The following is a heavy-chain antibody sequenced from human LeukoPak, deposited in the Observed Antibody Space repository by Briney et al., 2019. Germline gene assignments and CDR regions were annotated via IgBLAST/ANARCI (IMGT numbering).Heavy chain of an antibody. D-gene: IGHD6-13*01. CDR1: GYTLTELS. J-gene: IGHJ5*02. CDR3: ATARYSSSWFYNWFDP. CDR2: FDPEDGET. V-gene: IGHV1-24*01. Sequence: GASVKVSCKVSGYTLTELSMHWVRQAPGKGLERMGGFDPEDGETIYAQKFQGRVTMTEDTSTDTAYMELSSLRSEDTAVYYCATARYSSSWFYNWFDPWGQGTLVTVSS.